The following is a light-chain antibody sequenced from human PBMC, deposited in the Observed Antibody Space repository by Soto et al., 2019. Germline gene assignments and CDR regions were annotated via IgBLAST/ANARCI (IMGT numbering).Light chain of an antibody. Sequence: ETVMTQSPATLSVSPGERATLSCRASQSVNSNLAWYQQKLGQAPRVLIYGASTRATGIPDRFSGSGSGTEFILSISSLQSEDFAVYYCQEYNTWPWTFGQGTKVHIK. CDR1: QSVNSN. V-gene: IGKV3-15*01. CDR2: GAS. J-gene: IGKJ1*01. CDR3: QEYNTWPWT.